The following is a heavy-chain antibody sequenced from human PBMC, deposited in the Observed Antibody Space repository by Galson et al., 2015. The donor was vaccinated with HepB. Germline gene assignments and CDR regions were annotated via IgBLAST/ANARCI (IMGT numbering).Heavy chain of an antibody. V-gene: IGHV3-9*01. CDR1: GFTFDDYA. CDR2: ISWNSGSI. Sequence: SLRLSCAASGFTFDDYAMHWVRQAPGKGLEWVSGISWNSGSIGYADSVKGRFTISRDNAKNSLYLQMNSLRAEDTALCYCAKDRPCSGGSCYYSAFDIWGQGTMVTVSS. CDR3: AKDRPCSGGSCYYSAFDI. J-gene: IGHJ3*02. D-gene: IGHD2-15*01.